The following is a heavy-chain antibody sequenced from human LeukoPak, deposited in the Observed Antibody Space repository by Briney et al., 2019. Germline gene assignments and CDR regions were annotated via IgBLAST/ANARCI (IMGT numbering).Heavy chain of an antibody. V-gene: IGHV3-30*04. CDR1: GFTFNTYA. J-gene: IGHJ6*02. CDR2: ISIDGKTQ. Sequence: PGGSLRLSCIASGFTFNTYAMQWVRQAPGKGLEWVAVISIDGKTQYYADSVKGRFTISRDDSKNTLYLEMDSLRDEDTALFYCAREEYGFGLGALDVWGQGTTVTV. D-gene: IGHD3-10*01. CDR3: AREEYGFGLGALDV.